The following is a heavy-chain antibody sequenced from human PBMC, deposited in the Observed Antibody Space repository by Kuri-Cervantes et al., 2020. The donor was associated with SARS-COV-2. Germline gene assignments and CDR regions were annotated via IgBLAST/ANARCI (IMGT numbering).Heavy chain of an antibody. D-gene: IGHD6-19*01. CDR1: GFTFSSYA. CDR2: ISGSGGST. V-gene: IGHV3-23*01. J-gene: IGHJ4*02. Sequence: GESLKISCAASGFTFSSYAMSWVRQAPGKGLDWVSAISGSGGSTYYADSVKGRFTISRDNSKNTLYLQMNSLRAEDTAVYYCAKDPVAGTWGDNFDYWGQGTLVTVSS. CDR3: AKDPVAGTWGDNFDY.